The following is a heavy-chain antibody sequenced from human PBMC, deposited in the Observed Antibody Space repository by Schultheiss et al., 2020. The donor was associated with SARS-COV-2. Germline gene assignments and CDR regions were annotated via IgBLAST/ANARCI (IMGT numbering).Heavy chain of an antibody. D-gene: IGHD2-2*01. Sequence: GESLKISCAASGFTFSSYGMHWVRQAPGKGLEWVAVIWYDGSNKYYADSVKGRFTISRDNSKNTLYLQMNSLRAEDTAVYYCAREVPAAIRYFDLWGRGTLVTVSS. CDR2: IWYDGSNK. CDR3: AREVPAAIRYFDL. V-gene: IGHV3-33*01. CDR1: GFTFSSYG. J-gene: IGHJ2*01.